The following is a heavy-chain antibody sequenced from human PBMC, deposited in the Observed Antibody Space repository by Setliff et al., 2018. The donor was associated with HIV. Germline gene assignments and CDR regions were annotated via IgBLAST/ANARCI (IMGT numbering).Heavy chain of an antibody. Sequence: GGSLRLSCAASGFTFTTYWMSWVRQSPGKGLEWVANINQNGRERYYIDSVKGRFTISRDNARNSVYLQMNSLRAEDTAVYYCAGSRGYFVQADWGQGTLVTVSS. J-gene: IGHJ4*02. D-gene: IGHD3-22*01. CDR1: GFTFTTYW. V-gene: IGHV3-7*01. CDR3: AGSRGYFVQAD. CDR2: INQNGRER.